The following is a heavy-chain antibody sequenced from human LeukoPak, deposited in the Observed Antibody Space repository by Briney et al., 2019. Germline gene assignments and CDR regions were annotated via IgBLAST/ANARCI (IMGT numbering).Heavy chain of an antibody. CDR1: GLTLSTYA. CDR3: ASSPRIVGRLDYYYYMDV. J-gene: IGHJ6*03. CDR2: IIPMFGSA. D-gene: IGHD6-6*01. Sequence: PVKVSCKASGLTLSTYAISWVRQAPGQGLEWMGGIIPMFGSAHYAQKFQDRVTITTDESTTIAYMELSSLRSEDTAVYYCASSPRIVGRLDYYYYMDVWGKGTTVTVSS. V-gene: IGHV1-69*05.